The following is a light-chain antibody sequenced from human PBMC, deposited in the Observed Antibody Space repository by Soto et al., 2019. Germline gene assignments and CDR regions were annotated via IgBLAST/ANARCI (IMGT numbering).Light chain of an antibody. CDR2: AAS. CDR1: ENIFKF. Sequence: DILLIQSPATLSASVGDRITITCRASENIFKFLAWCQQRSGSAPNLLIYAASDLEKGVPSRFSGSGSGTEFTLTIDNLQPNDSATYFCQHYHSQSITFGGGTQVDVK. CDR3: QHYHSQSIT. V-gene: IGKV1-5*01. J-gene: IGKJ4*01.